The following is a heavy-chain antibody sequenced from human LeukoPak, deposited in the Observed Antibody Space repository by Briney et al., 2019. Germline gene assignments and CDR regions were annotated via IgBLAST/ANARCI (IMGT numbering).Heavy chain of an antibody. V-gene: IGHV4-4*02. CDR2: IYHSGST. D-gene: IGHD4-17*01. J-gene: IGHJ5*02. CDR3: ARETLTISRWFDP. Sequence: SETLSLTCAVSGASISSNNWWSWVRQPPGKGLEWIGEIYHSGSTNYTPSLKSRVTISIDKSKNQFSLKLSSVTAADTAVYYCARETLTISRWFDPWGQGTLVTVSS. CDR1: GASISSNNW.